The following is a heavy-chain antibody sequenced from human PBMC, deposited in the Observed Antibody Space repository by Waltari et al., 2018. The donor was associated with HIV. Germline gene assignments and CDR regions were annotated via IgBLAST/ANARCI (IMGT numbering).Heavy chain of an antibody. D-gene: IGHD2-21*01. CDR2: IIPIFGTA. CDR1: GGPFSSYP. V-gene: IGHV1-69*01. J-gene: IGHJ4*02. CDR3: ARGGHRWRWLQWAFDY. Sequence: QVQLVQSGAEVKKPGSSVKVSCKASGGPFSSYPIRWVRQAPGQGLEWMGGIIPIFGTANYAQKFQGRVTITADESTSTAYMELSSLRSEDTAVYYCARGGHRWRWLQWAFDYWGQGTLVTVSS.